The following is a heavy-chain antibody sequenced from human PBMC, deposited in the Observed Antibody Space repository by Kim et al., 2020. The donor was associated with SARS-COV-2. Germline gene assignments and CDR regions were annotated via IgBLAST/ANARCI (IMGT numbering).Heavy chain of an antibody. CDR1: GFTINNYV. CDR2: ISSGGTT. J-gene: IGHJ5*02. V-gene: IGHV3-23*01. Sequence: GGSLRLSCVATGFTINNYVITWVRQAPGKGLEWVAGISSGGTTYYLDSVKGRFSISSDNSRNSHYLQMNSLTAEDTAIYYCTRYCGPASCYAGFDTWGQGTLVTVSS. CDR3: TRYCGPASCYAGFDT. D-gene: IGHD2-21*01.